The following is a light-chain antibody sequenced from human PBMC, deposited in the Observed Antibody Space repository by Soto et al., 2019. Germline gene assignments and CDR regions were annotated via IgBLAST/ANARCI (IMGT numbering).Light chain of an antibody. CDR1: QSVLSSSDNKNY. CDR3: QQHGSSPIT. V-gene: IGKV4-1*01. J-gene: IGKJ5*01. CDR2: WAS. Sequence: DFVMTQSPDSLAVSLGERATINCKSSQSVLSSSDNKNYLAWFQQKPGQPPKLLIYWASSRATGIPDRFSGSGSGTDFTLTISRLEPEDFAVYYCQQHGSSPITFGQGTRLEIK.